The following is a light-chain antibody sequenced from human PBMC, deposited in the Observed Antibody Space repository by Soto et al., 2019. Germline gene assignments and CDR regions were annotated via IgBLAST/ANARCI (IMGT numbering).Light chain of an antibody. CDR1: QSVRSSY. J-gene: IGKJ5*01. CDR2: GAS. V-gene: IGKV3-20*01. CDR3: QQYGSSLQT. Sequence: EIVLTQSPGTLSLSPEERATLSCRASQSVRSSYLAWYQQKPGQAPRLLIYGASSRATGIPDRFSGSGSGTDFTLTISRLEPEDFAVYYCQQYGSSLQTFGQGTRLEIK.